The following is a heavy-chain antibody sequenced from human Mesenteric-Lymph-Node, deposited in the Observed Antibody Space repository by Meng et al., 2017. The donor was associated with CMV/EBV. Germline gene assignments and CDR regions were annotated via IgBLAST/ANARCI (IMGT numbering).Heavy chain of an antibody. D-gene: IGHD6-13*01. CDR3: ARDSSWGALEY. J-gene: IGHJ4*02. Sequence: ASVKVSCKTSGYTFASYGISWVRQAPGQGLEWLGWINGYNGDTSYAQKLQGRVTMTTDTSTNTVYMDLRSLRSDDTALYYCARDSSWGALEYWGQGALVTVFS. CDR2: INGYNGDT. CDR1: GYTFASYG. V-gene: IGHV1-18*01.